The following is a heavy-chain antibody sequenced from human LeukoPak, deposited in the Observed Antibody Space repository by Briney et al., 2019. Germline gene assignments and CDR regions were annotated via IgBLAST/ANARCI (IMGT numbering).Heavy chain of an antibody. CDR1: GFTFSNYA. Sequence: GGSLRLSCAASGFTFSNYAMSWVRQAPGKGLEWVSAISGSDGSTSYADSVKGRFTISRDNSKNTLYLQMNSLRAEDTAVYYCAKRLHSSNWYAAFDCWGQGTLVTVSS. CDR2: ISGSDGST. V-gene: IGHV3-23*01. J-gene: IGHJ4*02. D-gene: IGHD6-13*01. CDR3: AKRLHSSNWYAAFDC.